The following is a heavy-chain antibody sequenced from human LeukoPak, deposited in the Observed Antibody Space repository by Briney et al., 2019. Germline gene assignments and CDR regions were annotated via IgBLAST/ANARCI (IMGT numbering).Heavy chain of an antibody. CDR1: GYTLTELS. CDR2: FDPEDGGT. Sequence: ASVKVCCKVSGYTLTELSMHWVRQAPGKGLEWMGGFDPEDGGTIYAQKFQGRVTMTEDTSTDTAYVELSSLRSEDTAVYYCATFCSGYSHDYWGQGTLVTVSS. D-gene: IGHD3-3*01. V-gene: IGHV1-24*01. J-gene: IGHJ4*02. CDR3: ATFCSGYSHDY.